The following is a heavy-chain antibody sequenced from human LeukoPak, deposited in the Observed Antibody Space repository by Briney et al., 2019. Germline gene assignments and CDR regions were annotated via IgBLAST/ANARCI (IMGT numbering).Heavy chain of an antibody. D-gene: IGHD6-13*01. CDR3: ARDHSSSSEDY. V-gene: IGHV4-39*07. J-gene: IGHJ4*02. CDR1: GGSITNSDYY. Sequence: PSETLSLTCIVSGGSITNSDYYWAWIRQPPGKGLEWIGSIFHTGSTYHNPSLKSRVTISVDTSKNQFSLKLNSVTAADTAVYYCARDHSSSSEDYWGQGTLVTVSS. CDR2: IFHTGST.